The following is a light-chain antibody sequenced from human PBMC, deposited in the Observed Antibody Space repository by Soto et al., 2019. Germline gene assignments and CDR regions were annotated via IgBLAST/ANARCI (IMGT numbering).Light chain of an antibody. Sequence: EIVLTQSPATLSLSPGERATLSCRASQSVSSYLAWYQQKRGQAPRLLIYDASNRSTGIPARFSGSGSGTDFSLTISSLEPEDFAVYDCQQRSNWPLTFGGGTKVEIK. J-gene: IGKJ4*01. V-gene: IGKV3-11*01. CDR3: QQRSNWPLT. CDR1: QSVSSY. CDR2: DAS.